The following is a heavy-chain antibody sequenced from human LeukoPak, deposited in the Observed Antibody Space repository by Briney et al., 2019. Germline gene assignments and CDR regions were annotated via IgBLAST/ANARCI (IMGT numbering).Heavy chain of an antibody. CDR3: ARGLGLYDSSGSLGY. V-gene: IGHV4-61*02. CDR2: IYTSGST. D-gene: IGHD3-22*01. J-gene: IGHJ4*02. Sequence: SETLSLTCTVSGGSISSGSYYWSWIRQPAGKGLEWIGRIYTSGSTNYNPSLKSRVTISVDTSKNQFSLKLSSVTAADTAVYYCARGLGLYDSSGSLGYWGQGTLVTVSS. CDR1: GGSISSGSYY.